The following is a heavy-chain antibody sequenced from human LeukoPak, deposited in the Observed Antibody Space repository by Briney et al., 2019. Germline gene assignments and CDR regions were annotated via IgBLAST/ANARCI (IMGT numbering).Heavy chain of an antibody. D-gene: IGHD3-22*01. CDR1: GYTFTSYY. Sequence: ASVKVSCKAPGYTFTSYYMHWVRQAPGQGLEWMGIINPSGGSTSYAQKFQGRVTMTRDTSTSTVYMELSSLRSEDTAVYYCARDLGIDYYDSSGYIDYWGQGTLVTVSS. CDR3: ARDLGIDYYDSSGYIDY. CDR2: INPSGGST. J-gene: IGHJ4*02. V-gene: IGHV1-46*01.